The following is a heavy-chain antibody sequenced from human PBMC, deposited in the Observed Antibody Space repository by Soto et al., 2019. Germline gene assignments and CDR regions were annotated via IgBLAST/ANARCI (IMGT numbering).Heavy chain of an antibody. CDR3: ATHPGAYSSSILDYNGMDV. CDR1: GYSFTSYW. Sequence: GESLKISCKGSGYSFTSYWIGWVRQMPGKGLEWMGIIYPGDSDTSYSPSFQGQVTISADKSISTAYLQWSSLKASDTAMYYCATHPGAYSSSILDYNGMDVWGQGTTVTSP. J-gene: IGHJ6*02. V-gene: IGHV5-51*01. D-gene: IGHD6-6*01. CDR2: IYPGDSDT.